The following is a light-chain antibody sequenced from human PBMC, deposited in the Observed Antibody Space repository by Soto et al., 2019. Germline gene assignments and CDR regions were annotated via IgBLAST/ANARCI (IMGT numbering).Light chain of an antibody. J-gene: IGLJ2*01. CDR1: RSDVGGYNY. CDR2: DVS. Sequence: QSALTQPRSVSGSPGQSVTISCTGSRSDVGGYNYVSWYQQHPGKPPKLMIYDVSKRPSGVPGRFSGSKSGNTASLTISGLLAEDEADYYCCSYGGGYTPLVFGGGTKLTVL. V-gene: IGLV2-11*01. CDR3: CSYGGGYTPLV.